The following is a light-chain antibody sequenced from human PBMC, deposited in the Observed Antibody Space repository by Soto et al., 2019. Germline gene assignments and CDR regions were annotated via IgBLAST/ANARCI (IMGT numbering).Light chain of an antibody. CDR3: QQYGGSVPIT. CDR1: QSVSSAY. Sequence: EIVLTQSPGTLSLSPGERATLSCRASQSVSSAYLAWYQQKPGQAPRLFISGASSRATGIPDRFSGSGSGTDFSLTISRLEPEYFAVYYCQQYGGSVPITFGQGTRLDIK. J-gene: IGKJ5*01. V-gene: IGKV3-20*01. CDR2: GAS.